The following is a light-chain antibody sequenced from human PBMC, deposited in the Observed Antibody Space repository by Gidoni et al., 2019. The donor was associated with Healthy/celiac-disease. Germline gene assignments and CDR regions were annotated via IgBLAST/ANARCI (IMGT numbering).Light chain of an antibody. J-gene: IGKJ4*01. CDR2: AAS. CDR1: QGISSY. V-gene: IGKV1-8*01. CDR3: QQYYNYPLT. Sequence: IRMTQSPSSFSASTGDRVTITCRASQGISSYLAWYQQKPGKAPKLLIYAASTLQSGVPSRFSGSGSGTDFTLTISCLQSEDFATYFCQQYYNYPLTFGGGTKVEIK.